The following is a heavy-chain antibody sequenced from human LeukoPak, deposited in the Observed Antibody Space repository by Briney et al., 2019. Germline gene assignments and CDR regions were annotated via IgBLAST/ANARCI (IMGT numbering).Heavy chain of an antibody. CDR2: ISSSSGTI. CDR1: GFSFRTYS. J-gene: IGHJ3*02. Sequence: QPGGSLRLSCVGSGFSFRTYSMIWVRQAPGKGLEWISYISSSSGTIYYADSVKGRFTISRDNARGSLYLQMNGLRDDDTAVYFCARDPRSGGSFDIWGQGTMVTVSS. D-gene: IGHD3-10*01. CDR3: ARDPRSGGSFDI. V-gene: IGHV3-48*02.